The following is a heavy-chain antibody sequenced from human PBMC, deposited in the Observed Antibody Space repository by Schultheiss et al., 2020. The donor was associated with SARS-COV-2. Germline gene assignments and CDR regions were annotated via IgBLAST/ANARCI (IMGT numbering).Heavy chain of an antibody. J-gene: IGHJ1*01. CDR3: ARQTYGDYGIEH. CDR2: IYPGDADA. CDR1: GYSFSTYW. Sequence: GGSLRLSCKSSGYSFSTYWIAWVRQMPGKGLEWMGIIYPGDADAIYGPSFEGQVTFSADTSISTVYLQWSSLKASDNAMYYCARQTYGDYGIEHWGQGTLVTVSS. V-gene: IGHV5-51*01. D-gene: IGHD4-17*01.